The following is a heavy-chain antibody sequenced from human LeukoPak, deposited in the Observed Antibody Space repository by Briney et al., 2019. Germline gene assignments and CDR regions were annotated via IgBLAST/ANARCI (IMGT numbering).Heavy chain of an antibody. CDR1: GGSISTNTYY. J-gene: IGHJ4*02. CDR2: IHHRGTT. V-gene: IGHV4-39*01. CDR3: ARHPTNYDILTGERGYYFDY. Sequence: SETLSLTCIVSGGSISTNTYYWGWIRLPPGKGLEWIGEIHHRGTTYYNPSLRSRVTISVDTSKNQFSLKLSSVTAADTAVYYCARHPTNYDILTGERGYYFDYWGQGTLDTVSS. D-gene: IGHD3-9*01.